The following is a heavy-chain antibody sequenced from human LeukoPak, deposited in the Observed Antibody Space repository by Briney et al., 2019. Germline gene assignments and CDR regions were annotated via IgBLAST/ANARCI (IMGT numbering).Heavy chain of an antibody. CDR2: ISSSSSTI. D-gene: IGHD3-22*01. J-gene: IGHJ4*02. CDR1: GFTFSSYS. V-gene: IGHV3-48*04. CDR3: ARESTYYYDSPLGY. Sequence: GGSLRLSCAASGFTFSSYSMNWVRQAPGKGLEWVSYISSSSSTIYYADSVKGRFTTSRDNAKNSLYLQMNSLRAEDTAVYYCARESTYYYDSPLGYWGQGTLVTVSS.